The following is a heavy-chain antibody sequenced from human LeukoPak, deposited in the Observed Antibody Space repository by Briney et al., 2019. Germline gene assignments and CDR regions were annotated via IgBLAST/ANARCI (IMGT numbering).Heavy chain of an antibody. CDR3: ALARSEYHYGMDV. J-gene: IGHJ6*02. Sequence: SQTLSLTCAISGDSVSSISVAWNWIRQSPSRGLEWLGRTYYRSKWYNEYEVSVKGRININPDPSKNQFSLQLNSVTPEDTAVYYCALARSEYHYGMDVWGQGVTVTVSS. V-gene: IGHV6-1*01. CDR2: TYYRSKWYN. CDR1: GDSVSSISVA.